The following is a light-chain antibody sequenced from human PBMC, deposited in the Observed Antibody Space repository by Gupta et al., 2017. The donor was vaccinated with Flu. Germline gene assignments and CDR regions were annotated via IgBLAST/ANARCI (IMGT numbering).Light chain of an antibody. CDR2: EVT. J-gene: IGLJ2*01. Sequence: NYVSWYQQHAGKAPKLIIYEVTERPSGVPDRFSGSKSGNTASLTVSGLQAEDEADYYCVSYAGSRVFGGGTKLTVL. CDR1: NY. CDR3: VSYAGSRV. V-gene: IGLV2-8*01.